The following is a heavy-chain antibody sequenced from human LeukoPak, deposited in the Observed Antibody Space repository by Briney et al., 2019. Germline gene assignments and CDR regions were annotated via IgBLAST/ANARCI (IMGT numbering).Heavy chain of an antibody. V-gene: IGHV1-46*01. CDR1: GYTFTSYY. CDR2: INPSGGST. Sequence: ASVKVSCKASGYTFTSYYMHWVRQAPGQGLEWTGIINPSGGSTSYSQKFQGRVTMTRDTSTSTVYMELSRLRSEDTAVYYCARAVHSTVTHYIDYWGQGTLSPSP. D-gene: IGHD4-11*01. CDR3: ARAVHSTVTHYIDY. J-gene: IGHJ4*02.